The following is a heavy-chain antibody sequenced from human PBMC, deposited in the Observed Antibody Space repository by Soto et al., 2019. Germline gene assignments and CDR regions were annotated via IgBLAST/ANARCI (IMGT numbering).Heavy chain of an antibody. D-gene: IGHD3-10*01. V-gene: IGHV3-33*01. CDR1: GFTFSSYG. Sequence: GGSLRLSCAASGFTFSSYGMHWVRQAPGKGLEWVAVIWYDGSNKYYADSVKGRFTISRDNSKNTLYLQMNSLRAEDTAWYYCARVISSQNAFDIWGQGTMVTVSS. CDR3: ARVISSQNAFDI. CDR2: IWYDGSNK. J-gene: IGHJ3*02.